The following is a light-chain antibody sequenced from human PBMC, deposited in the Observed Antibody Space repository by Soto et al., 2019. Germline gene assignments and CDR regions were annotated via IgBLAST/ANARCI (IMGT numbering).Light chain of an antibody. V-gene: IGKV1-5*01. CDR3: QQYKSFSLT. CDR2: DAS. CDR1: QSISSW. Sequence: DIQMNQSPSTLSAYVGDRVTITCRASQSISSWLAWYQQKPGKAPKLLIYDASSLESGVPSRFSGSGSGTEFSLTISSLQPDDFATYYCQQYKSFSLTFGGGT. J-gene: IGKJ4*01.